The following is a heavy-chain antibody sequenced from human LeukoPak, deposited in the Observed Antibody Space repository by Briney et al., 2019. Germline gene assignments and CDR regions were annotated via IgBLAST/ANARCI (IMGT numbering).Heavy chain of an antibody. CDR2: ITSSSDTI. D-gene: IGHD2-2*01. J-gene: IGHJ4*02. V-gene: IGHV3-48*03. CDR3: TRDGCTSTNCQWFDC. CDR1: GFTFSSFE. Sequence: PGGSLRLSCAASGFTFSSFEMNWVRQAPGKGLEWISYITSSSDTIYHAESVRGRFTISRDNAKNSLYLQMNSLRAEDTAVYYCTRDGCTSTNCQWFDCWGQGTLVTVSS.